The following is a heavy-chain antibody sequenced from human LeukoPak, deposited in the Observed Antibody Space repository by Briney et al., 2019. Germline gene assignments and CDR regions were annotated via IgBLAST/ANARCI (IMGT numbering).Heavy chain of an antibody. CDR2: ISTSSGYK. CDR3: ARDTLRSSNYYDSSGYADY. Sequence: GGSLRLSCAASGFIFSSYSMNWVRQAPGKGLEWVSSISTSSGYKYYADSVKGRFTISRDNAKNSLYLQMNSLRAEDTAVYYCARDTLRSSNYYDSSGYADYWGQGTLVTVSS. CDR1: GFIFSSYS. V-gene: IGHV3-21*01. D-gene: IGHD3-22*01. J-gene: IGHJ4*02.